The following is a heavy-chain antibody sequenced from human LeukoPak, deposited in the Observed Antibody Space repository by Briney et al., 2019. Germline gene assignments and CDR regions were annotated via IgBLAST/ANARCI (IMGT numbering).Heavy chain of an antibody. Sequence: PSETLSLTCAVYGGSFSGYHWTWIRQSPGKGLEWIGDINPSGSTYYNPSLKSRLTISVDTSKNQFSLKLRSVTAADTAVYYCARGRHDITMIVVVMASVSYYLDVWGKGTTVTVS. V-gene: IGHV4-34*01. CDR3: ARGRHDITMIVVVMASVSYYLDV. CDR1: GGSFSGYH. D-gene: IGHD3-22*01. CDR2: INPSGST. J-gene: IGHJ6*03.